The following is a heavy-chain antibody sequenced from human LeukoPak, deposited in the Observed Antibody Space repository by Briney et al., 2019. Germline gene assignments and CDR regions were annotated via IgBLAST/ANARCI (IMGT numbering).Heavy chain of an antibody. CDR2: IYYSGST. D-gene: IGHD5-24*01. J-gene: IGHJ3*02. Sequence: SETLSLTCTVSGGSISSSSYYWGWIRQPPGKGLEWIGSIYYSGSTYYNPSLKSRVTISVDTSKNQFSLKLSSVTAADTAVYYCAGDGAKLWLQLHDAFDIWGQGTMVTVSS. CDR1: GGSISSSSYY. V-gene: IGHV4-39*07. CDR3: AGDGAKLWLQLHDAFDI.